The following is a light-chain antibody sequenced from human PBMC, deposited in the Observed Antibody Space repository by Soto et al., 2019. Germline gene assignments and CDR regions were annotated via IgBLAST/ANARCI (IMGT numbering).Light chain of an antibody. Sequence: NFMLTQPHSVSDSPGKTVTISCTDSGGSIASNYVQWYQQRPGSAPTIVIFEDNQRPSGVPDRFSGSIDTSSNSASLTISGLKTEEEADYYCQSYDSDSQGVFGGGTKVTVL. CDR3: QSYDSDSQGV. J-gene: IGLJ3*02. CDR1: GGSIASNY. V-gene: IGLV6-57*02. CDR2: EDN.